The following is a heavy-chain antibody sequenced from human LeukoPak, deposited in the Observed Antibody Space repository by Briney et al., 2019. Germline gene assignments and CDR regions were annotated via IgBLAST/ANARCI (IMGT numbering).Heavy chain of an antibody. CDR3: ARQTGSGLFALP. CDR2: IYYSGNT. J-gene: IGHJ4*02. V-gene: IGHV4-39*01. CDR1: GVSISSSNSY. D-gene: IGHD3-10*01. Sequence: SETLSLTCTVSGVSISSSNSYWGWIRQPPGKGLEWIGSIYYSGNTYYNASVKSRVTISIDSSKNQFSLMLSSVTAADTAVYYCARQTGSGLFALPGGQGTLVTVSS.